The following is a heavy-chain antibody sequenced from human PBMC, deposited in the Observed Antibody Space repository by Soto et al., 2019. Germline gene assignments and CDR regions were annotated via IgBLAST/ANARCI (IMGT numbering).Heavy chain of an antibody. CDR2: ISGSGGST. Sequence: EVQLLESGGGLVQPGGSLRLSCAASGFTFSSYAMRWVRQAPGKGLEWVSVISGSGGSTYYADSVKGRFTISRDNSKNTLYLQMNRLRAEDTAVYYCSRRSSGWYFDYWGQGTLVTVSS. CDR3: SRRSSGWYFDY. J-gene: IGHJ4*02. CDR1: GFTFSSYA. V-gene: IGHV3-23*01. D-gene: IGHD6-19*01.